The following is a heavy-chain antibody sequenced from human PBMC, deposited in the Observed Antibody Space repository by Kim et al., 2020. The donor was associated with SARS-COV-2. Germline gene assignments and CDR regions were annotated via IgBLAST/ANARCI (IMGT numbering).Heavy chain of an antibody. J-gene: IGHJ5*02. Sequence: ASVKVSCKASGYTFTSYAMHWVRQAPGQRLEWMGWINAGNGNTKYSQKFQGRVTITRDTSASTAYMELSSLRSEDTAVYYCARRVLRFLEWPVDPWGQGTLVTVSS. CDR2: INAGNGNT. CDR3: ARRVLRFLEWPVDP. V-gene: IGHV1-3*01. CDR1: GYTFTSYA. D-gene: IGHD3-3*01.